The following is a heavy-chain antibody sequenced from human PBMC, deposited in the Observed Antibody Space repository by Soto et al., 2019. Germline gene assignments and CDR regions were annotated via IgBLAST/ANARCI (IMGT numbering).Heavy chain of an antibody. CDR3: ARGSYDSHAGFFGMDV. Sequence: GASVKVSCKASGGTFINYAISWVRQAPGQGPEWMGGIIPFSGTVTYTQRFQGRLTLTADEPTKTAYMELSSLRSEDTAVYYCARGSYDSHAGFFGMDVWGQGTKVTVSS. D-gene: IGHD3-10*01. CDR2: IIPFSGTV. CDR1: GGTFINYA. J-gene: IGHJ6*02. V-gene: IGHV1-69*13.